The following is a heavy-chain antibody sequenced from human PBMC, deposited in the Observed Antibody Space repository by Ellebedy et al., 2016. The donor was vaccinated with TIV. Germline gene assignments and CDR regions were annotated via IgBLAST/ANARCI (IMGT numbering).Heavy chain of an antibody. Sequence: AASVKVSCKASGYTFTDYYIHWVRQAPGQGLEWLGWINPNSGGTNYAQRFQGWVTMTRDTSIGTAYMELNRLTSDDTAVYYCVRGMKLGIAWLYLHYWGQGTLVTVSS. D-gene: IGHD7-27*01. CDR1: GYTFTDYY. CDR3: VRGMKLGIAWLYLHY. CDR2: INPNSGGT. V-gene: IGHV1-2*04. J-gene: IGHJ4*02.